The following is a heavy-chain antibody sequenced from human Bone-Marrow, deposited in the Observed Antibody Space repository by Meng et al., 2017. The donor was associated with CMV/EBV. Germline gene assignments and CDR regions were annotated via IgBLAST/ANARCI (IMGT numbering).Heavy chain of an antibody. CDR1: GFAFSTYA. D-gene: IGHD1-26*01. CDR2: ITVSGSST. V-gene: IGHV3-23*01. J-gene: IGHJ4*02. CDR3: AKDGISGSYGYFLDY. Sequence: SGFAFSTYAMSWIRQAPGKGLEWVSLITVSGSSTSYAGSVRRRFTISRNNSKNTLYLQMSSLRAEDTAVYYCAKDGISGSYGYFLDYWGQGTLVTVSS.